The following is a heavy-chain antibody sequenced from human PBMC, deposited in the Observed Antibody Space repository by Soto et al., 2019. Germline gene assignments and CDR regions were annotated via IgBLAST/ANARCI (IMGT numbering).Heavy chain of an antibody. CDR1: GGSISSYY. Sequence: SETLSLTCTVSGGSISSYYWSWIRQPAGKGLEWIGRIYTSGSTNYNPSLKSRVTMSVDTSKNQFSLKLSSVTAADTAVYYCARDLGIAAAGNWFDPWGQGTLVTVSS. CDR2: IYTSGST. V-gene: IGHV4-4*07. J-gene: IGHJ5*02. CDR3: ARDLGIAAAGNWFDP. D-gene: IGHD6-13*01.